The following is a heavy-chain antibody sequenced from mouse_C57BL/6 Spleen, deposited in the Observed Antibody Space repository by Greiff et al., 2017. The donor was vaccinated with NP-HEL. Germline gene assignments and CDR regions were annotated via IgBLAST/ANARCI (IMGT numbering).Heavy chain of an antibody. Sequence: VQLQQSGPELVKPGASVKISCKASGYAFSSSWMNWVKQRPGKGLEWIGRIYPGDGDTNYNGKFKGKATLTADKSSSTAYMQLSSLTSEDSAVYFCARSSLLYEGFAYWGQGTLVTVSA. CDR1: GYAFSSSW. J-gene: IGHJ3*01. D-gene: IGHD2-12*01. V-gene: IGHV1-82*01. CDR2: IYPGDGDT. CDR3: ARSSLLYEGFAY.